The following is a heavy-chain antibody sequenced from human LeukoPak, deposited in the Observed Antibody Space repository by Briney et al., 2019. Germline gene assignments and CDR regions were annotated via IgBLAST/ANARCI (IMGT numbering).Heavy chain of an antibody. CDR2: LNNNGGSI. V-gene: IGHV3-23*01. D-gene: IGHD4-17*01. CDR1: GFTFSNYG. Sequence: GGSLRLSCTASGFTFSNYGMSWVRQAPGKGLEWVSGLNNNGGSIYYADSVKGRFTISRDNSKNTLYLQMNSLRAEDTARYYCAKDLSNTVTDSSRYYGMDVWGQGTTVTVSS. J-gene: IGHJ6*02. CDR3: AKDLSNTVTDSSRYYGMDV.